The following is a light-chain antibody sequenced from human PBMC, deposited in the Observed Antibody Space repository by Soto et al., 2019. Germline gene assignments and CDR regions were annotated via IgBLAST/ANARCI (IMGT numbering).Light chain of an antibody. Sequence: QTVVTQPPSVSGAPGQRVTISCTGSSSNIGAGYDVHWYQQLPGTAPKLLICGNSNRPSGLPDRFSGSKSGTSASLAITGLQAEDEADYYCQSYDSRQSALFGGGTKLTVL. CDR2: GNS. V-gene: IGLV1-40*01. CDR1: SSNIGAGYD. CDR3: QSYDSRQSAL. J-gene: IGLJ3*02.